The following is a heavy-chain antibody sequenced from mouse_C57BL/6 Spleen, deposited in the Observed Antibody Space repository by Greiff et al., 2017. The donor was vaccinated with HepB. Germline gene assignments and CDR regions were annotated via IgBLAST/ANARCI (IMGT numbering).Heavy chain of an antibody. V-gene: IGHV6-3*01. CDR2: IRLKSDNYAT. Sequence: EVMLVESGGCLVQPGGSMKLSCVASGFTFSNYWMNWVRQSPEKGLEWVAQIRLKSDNYATHYAESVKGRFTISRDDSKSSVYLQMNNLRAEDTGIYYCAGLRGRSGYFGVWGTGTTVTVSS. CDR1: GFTFSNYW. J-gene: IGHJ1*03. CDR3: AGLRGRSGYFGV. D-gene: IGHD3-1*01.